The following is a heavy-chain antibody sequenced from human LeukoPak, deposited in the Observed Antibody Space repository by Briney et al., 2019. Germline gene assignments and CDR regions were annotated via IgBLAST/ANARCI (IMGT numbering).Heavy chain of an antibody. V-gene: IGHV1-2*02. Sequence: GPVKVSCKASGYTFTGYYMHWVRQAPGQGLEWMGWINPNRGGTNYAQKFQGRVTMTRDTSISTAYMELSRLRSDDTAVYYCARFPTKYSGYDLDSDYWGQGTLVTVSS. J-gene: IGHJ4*02. CDR1: GYTFTGYY. D-gene: IGHD5-12*01. CDR3: ARFPTKYSGYDLDSDY. CDR2: INPNRGGT.